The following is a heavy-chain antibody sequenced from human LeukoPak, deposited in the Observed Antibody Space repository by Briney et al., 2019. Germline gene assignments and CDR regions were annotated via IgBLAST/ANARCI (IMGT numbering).Heavy chain of an antibody. V-gene: IGHV3-73*01. D-gene: IGHD2-21*01. J-gene: IGHJ4*02. Sequence: PPGGSLRLSCAASGFTFSGSAMPGVRRASGKGLEWVGRIRSKANSYATAYAASVKGRFTISRDDSKNTAYLQMNSLKTEDTAVYYCTRLFDYWGQGTLVTVSS. CDR2: IRSKANSYAT. CDR1: GFTFSGSA. CDR3: TRLFDY.